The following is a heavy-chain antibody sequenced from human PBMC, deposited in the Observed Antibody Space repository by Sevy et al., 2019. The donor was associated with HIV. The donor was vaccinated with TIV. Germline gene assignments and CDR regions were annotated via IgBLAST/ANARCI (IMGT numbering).Heavy chain of an antibody. Sequence: ASVKVSCKASGYTFTSYGISWVRQAPGQGLEWMGWISAYNGNTNYAQKLQGRVTMTTDTSTGTAYMELRSLRSDDTAVYYCARPLHYYGSGSYYTAFDYWGQGTLVTVSS. CDR1: GYTFTSYG. CDR2: ISAYNGNT. CDR3: ARPLHYYGSGSYYTAFDY. V-gene: IGHV1-18*04. D-gene: IGHD3-10*01. J-gene: IGHJ4*02.